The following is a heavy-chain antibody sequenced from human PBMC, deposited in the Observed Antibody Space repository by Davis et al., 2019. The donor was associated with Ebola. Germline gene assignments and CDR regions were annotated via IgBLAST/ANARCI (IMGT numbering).Heavy chain of an antibody. J-gene: IGHJ4*02. CDR2: IYYSGST. CDR1: GGSISSYH. Sequence: PSETLSLTCTVSGGSISSYHWSWIRQPPGKGLEWIGYIYYSGSTNYNPSLKSRVTISVDTSKNQFSLKLSSVTAADTAVYYCARELYYDFWSGYYTGLDYWGQGTLVTVSS. V-gene: IGHV4-59*12. D-gene: IGHD3-3*01. CDR3: ARELYYDFWSGYYTGLDY.